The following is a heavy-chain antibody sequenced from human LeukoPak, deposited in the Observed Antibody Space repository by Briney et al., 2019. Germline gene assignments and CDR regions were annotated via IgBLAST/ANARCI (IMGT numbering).Heavy chain of an antibody. D-gene: IGHD6-13*01. J-gene: IGHJ4*02. CDR3: ARGTAITAGIDY. CDR2: INTDGSAA. Sequence: GGSLRLSCAASGFTFSNSWMHWVRQAPGKGLVWVSHINTDGSAATYGDPAKGRFTVSRDNAKNTLFPQMSSLRVEDTGVYYCARGTAITAGIDYWGQGTLVTVSS. CDR1: GFTFSNSW. V-gene: IGHV3-74*01.